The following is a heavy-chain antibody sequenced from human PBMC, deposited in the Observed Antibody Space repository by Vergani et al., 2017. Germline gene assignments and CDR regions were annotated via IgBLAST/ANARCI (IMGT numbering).Heavy chain of an antibody. Sequence: EVQLSESGGGLLQRGGSLRLPCAASGFTFSSNAMSWVRQAPGKGLEWVSTLSASDRRTHYADSVKGRFTISRDNSKNTLFLHMNSLRPEDTAVYYCAKVGRSEVAGTFGAFDIWGQGTMVTVSS. V-gene: IGHV3-23*01. CDR1: GFTFSSNA. D-gene: IGHD6-19*01. J-gene: IGHJ3*02. CDR3: AKVGRSEVAGTFGAFDI. CDR2: LSASDRRT.